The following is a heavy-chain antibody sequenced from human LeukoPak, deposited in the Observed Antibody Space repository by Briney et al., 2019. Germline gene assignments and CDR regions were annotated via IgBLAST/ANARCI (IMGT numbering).Heavy chain of an antibody. V-gene: IGHV3-21*01. CDR3: ARVMGRYYYYMDV. CDR2: ISSSSSYI. CDR1: GFTFSSYS. J-gene: IGHJ6*03. Sequence: GGSLRLSCAASGFTFSSYSMNWVRQAPGKGLEWVSSISSSSSYIYYADSVKGRFTISRDYAKSSLYLQMSSLRAEDTAVYYCARVMGRYYYYMDVWGKGTTVTVSS. D-gene: IGHD2-15*01.